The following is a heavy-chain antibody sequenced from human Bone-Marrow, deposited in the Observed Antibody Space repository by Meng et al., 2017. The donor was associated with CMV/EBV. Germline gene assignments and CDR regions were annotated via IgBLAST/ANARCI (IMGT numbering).Heavy chain of an antibody. CDR1: GFTFSSYE. CDR3: ARYCSSTSCYRVFDY. J-gene: IGHJ4*02. D-gene: IGHD2-2*02. CDR2: ISSSGSTI. Sequence: GGSLRLSCAASGFTFSSYEMNWVREAPGKGLEWVSYISSSGSTIHYADSVKGRFTISRDNAKNSLYLQMNSLRAEDTAVYYCARYCSSTSCYRVFDYAGQGTLVSVSS. V-gene: IGHV3-48*03.